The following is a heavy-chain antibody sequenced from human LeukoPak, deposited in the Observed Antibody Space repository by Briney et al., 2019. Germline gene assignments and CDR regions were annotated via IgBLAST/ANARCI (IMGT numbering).Heavy chain of an antibody. CDR3: AKDLRRSMIVYSPDY. CDR1: GFSFNNYA. Sequence: PGGSLRLSCVASGFSFNNYAMNWVRQAPGKGLEWVSLIIGSSGSTFYADSVKGRFTISRDNSKNTLYLQMNSLRAEDTAVYYCAKDLRRSMIVYSPDYWGQGTLVTVSS. V-gene: IGHV3-23*01. J-gene: IGHJ4*02. D-gene: IGHD3-22*01. CDR2: IIGSSGST.